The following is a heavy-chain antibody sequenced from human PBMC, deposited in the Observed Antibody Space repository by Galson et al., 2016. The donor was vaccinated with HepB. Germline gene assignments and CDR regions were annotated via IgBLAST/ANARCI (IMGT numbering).Heavy chain of an antibody. Sequence: QSGAEVKKPGDSLKISCEASGYTFTRYWIAWVRQMPGKGLEWMGIIYPGDSDTKYSPSFEGQVTISVDKSSGTVYLQWSRLRASDTAVYYCARRADFWSDYYGRGVHYPAMDVWGQGTTVTVSS. D-gene: IGHD3-3*01. CDR3: ARRADFWSDYYGRGVHYPAMDV. CDR2: IYPGDSDT. CDR1: GYTFTRYW. J-gene: IGHJ6*02. V-gene: IGHV5-51*01.